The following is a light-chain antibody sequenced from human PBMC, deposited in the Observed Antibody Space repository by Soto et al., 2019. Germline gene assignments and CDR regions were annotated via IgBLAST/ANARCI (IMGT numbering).Light chain of an antibody. CDR1: SSNIGNNY. CDR3: GTWDSSLSPVV. CDR2: ENN. J-gene: IGLJ2*01. V-gene: IGLV1-51*02. Sequence: QSVLTQPPSVSAAPGQTVTISCSGSSSNIGNNYVSWYQQLPGTAPKLLIYENNKRPSGIPDRFSGSKSGTSATLGITGLQTGDEADYYCGTWDSSLSPVVFGGGTKLTVL.